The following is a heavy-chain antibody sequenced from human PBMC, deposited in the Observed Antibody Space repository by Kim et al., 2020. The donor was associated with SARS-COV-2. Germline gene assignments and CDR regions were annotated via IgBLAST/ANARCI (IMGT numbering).Heavy chain of an antibody. CDR1: GFKFTDYS. D-gene: IGHD3-9*01. CDR3: VRDYEWAFDF. J-gene: IGHJ3*01. V-gene: IGHV3-48*04. CDR2: IHFIR. Sequence: GGSLRLSCAASGFKFTDYSFNWVRQAPGKGLEWISYIHFIRDYADSVKGRFTMSRDDATNSVFLQMNDLTVEDTARYFCVRDYEWAFDFWGQGTMVTVSP.